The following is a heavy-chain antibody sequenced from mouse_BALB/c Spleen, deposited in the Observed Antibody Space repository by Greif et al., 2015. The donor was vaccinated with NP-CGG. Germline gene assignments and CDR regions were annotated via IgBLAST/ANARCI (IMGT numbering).Heavy chain of an antibody. Sequence: VMLVESGAELMKPGASVEISCKATGYTFSSYWIEWVKQRPGHGLEWIGEILTGSGSTNYNEKFKGKATFTADTSSNXAYMQLSSLTSEDSAVYYCAGGEYGNLYAMDYWGQGTSVTVSS. J-gene: IGHJ4*01. CDR1: GYTFSSYW. D-gene: IGHD2-10*02. CDR3: AGGEYGNLYAMDY. CDR2: ILTGSGST. V-gene: IGHV1-9*01.